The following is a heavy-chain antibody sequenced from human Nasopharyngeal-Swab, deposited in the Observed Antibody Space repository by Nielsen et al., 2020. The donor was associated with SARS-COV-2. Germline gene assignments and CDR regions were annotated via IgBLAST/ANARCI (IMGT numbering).Heavy chain of an antibody. CDR1: GFTFSSYA. D-gene: IGHD6-19*01. CDR2: ISGSGGST. V-gene: IGHV3-23*01. Sequence: GESLKISCAASGFTFSSYAMSWVRQAPGKGLEWVSAISGSGGSTYYADSVKGRFTISRDSSKNTLYLQMNSLRAEDTAVYYCAKDLAVAGTGDYYYYYGMDVWGQGTTVTVSS. CDR3: AKDLAVAGTGDYYYYYGMDV. J-gene: IGHJ6*02.